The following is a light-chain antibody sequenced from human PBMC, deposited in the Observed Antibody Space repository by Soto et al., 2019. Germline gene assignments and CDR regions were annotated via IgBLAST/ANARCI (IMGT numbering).Light chain of an antibody. CDR1: QSVSTY. V-gene: IGKV1-39*01. CDR2: DAS. J-gene: IGKJ4*01. CDR3: QQTYSSIRT. Sequence: DIQMTQSPSSLSAPVGDRVTITCRASQSVSTYLNWYQQKPGKAPKLLIYDASSLQSGVPSRFSGSGSGTDFSLTISSLQPEDFATYYCQQTYSSIRTFGGGTKVEIK.